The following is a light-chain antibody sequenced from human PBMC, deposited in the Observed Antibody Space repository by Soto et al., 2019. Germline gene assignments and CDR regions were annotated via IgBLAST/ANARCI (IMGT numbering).Light chain of an antibody. Sequence: DIQVTQSPSSLSASVGDRVTVTCRVSQGISSYLSWYRQKPGRVPSLLIYSVSNLRSGVPSRFSGSGTGTDFTRTVSSLQPEDVGTYYDQRTYQAPRTFGGGTKVEI. V-gene: IGKV1-27*01. CDR2: SVS. J-gene: IGKJ4*01. CDR3: QRTYQAPRT. CDR1: QGISSY.